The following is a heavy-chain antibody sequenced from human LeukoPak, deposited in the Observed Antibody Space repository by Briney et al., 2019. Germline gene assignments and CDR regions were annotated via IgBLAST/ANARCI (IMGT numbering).Heavy chain of an antibody. V-gene: IGHV3-66*01. Sequence: QSGGSLRLSCAASGFSLSDYSMNWVRQAPGKGLEWVSVIYSGGSTYYADSVKGRFTISRDNSKNTLYLQMNSLRAEDTAVYYCARGGPAAGRFDYWGQGTLVTVSS. CDR1: GFSLSDYS. D-gene: IGHD6-13*01. J-gene: IGHJ4*02. CDR2: IYSGGST. CDR3: ARGGPAAGRFDY.